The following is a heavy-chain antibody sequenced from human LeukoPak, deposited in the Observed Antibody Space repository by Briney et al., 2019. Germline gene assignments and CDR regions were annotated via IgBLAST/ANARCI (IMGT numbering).Heavy chain of an antibody. Sequence: GGSLRLSCAASGFTFSSYGVHWVRQAPGKGLEWVAFIRYDGSNKYYADSVKGRFTISRDNSKNTLYLQMNSLRAEDTAVYYCAKVGYDYVWGSYRFYYYYYYMDVWGKGTTVTISS. CDR2: IRYDGSNK. D-gene: IGHD3-16*02. V-gene: IGHV3-30*02. CDR1: GFTFSSYG. CDR3: AKVGYDYVWGSYRFYYYYYYMDV. J-gene: IGHJ6*03.